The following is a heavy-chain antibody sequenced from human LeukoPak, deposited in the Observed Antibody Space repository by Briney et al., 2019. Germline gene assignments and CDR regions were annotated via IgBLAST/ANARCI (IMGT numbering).Heavy chain of an antibody. Sequence: SETLSLTCTVSGGSISSGDYYWSWIRQPPGKGLEWIGYIYYSGSTYYNPSLKSRVTISVDTSKNQFSLKLSSVTAADTAVYYCARSSSDVGEGWFDPWGQGTLVAVSS. J-gene: IGHJ5*02. V-gene: IGHV4-30-4*01. CDR1: GGSISSGDYY. CDR2: IYYSGST. D-gene: IGHD3-10*01. CDR3: ARSSSDVGEGWFDP.